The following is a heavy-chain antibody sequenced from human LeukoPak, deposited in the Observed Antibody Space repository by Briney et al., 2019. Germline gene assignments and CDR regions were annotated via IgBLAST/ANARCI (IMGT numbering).Heavy chain of an antibody. Sequence: RASVKVSCKASGGTFSSYAISWVRQAPGQGLEWMGGTIPIFGTANYAQKFQGRVTITADESTSTAYMELSSLRSEDTAVYYCARDSMTTVDQGYMDVWGKGTTVTVSS. CDR3: ARDSMTTVDQGYMDV. CDR2: TIPIFGTA. D-gene: IGHD4-17*01. J-gene: IGHJ6*03. CDR1: GGTFSSYA. V-gene: IGHV1-69*13.